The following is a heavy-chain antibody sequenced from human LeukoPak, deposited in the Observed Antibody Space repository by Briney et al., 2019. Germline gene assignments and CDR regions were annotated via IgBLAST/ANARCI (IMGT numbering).Heavy chain of an antibody. CDR1: GGSISSCSYY. J-gene: IGHJ6*03. D-gene: IGHD2-2*02. CDR3: ARYSVVVVPAAITSNYYYYYYMDV. V-gene: IGHV4-61*02. Sequence: SETLSLTCTVSGGSISSCSYYWSWIRQPAGKGLEWIGRIYTSGSTNYNPSLKSRVTISVDTSKNQFSLKLSSVTAADTAVYYCARYSVVVVPAAITSNYYYYYYMDVWGKGTTVTVSS. CDR2: IYTSGST.